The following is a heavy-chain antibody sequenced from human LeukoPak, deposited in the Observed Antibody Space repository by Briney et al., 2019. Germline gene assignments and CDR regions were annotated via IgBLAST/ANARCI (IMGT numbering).Heavy chain of an antibody. Sequence: SQRPSYAASGFTFSVYYMGWICQAPGKWLEWVSYISSIVSTILYAVSGEGRFTISRDNAKNSLYLQMNSLSAEDTAVYYCAKDLRWPKPGDYWGQGTLVTVSS. J-gene: IGHJ4*02. CDR3: AKDLRWPKPGDY. D-gene: IGHD4-23*01. CDR2: ISSIVSTI. V-gene: IGHV3-11*01. CDR1: GFTFSVYY.